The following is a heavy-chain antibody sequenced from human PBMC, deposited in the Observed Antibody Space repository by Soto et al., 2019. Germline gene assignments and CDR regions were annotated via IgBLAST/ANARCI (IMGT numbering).Heavy chain of an antibody. D-gene: IGHD6-19*01. Sequence: QVQLQESGPGLVKPSETLSLTCTVSGGSVSSGSYYWSWIRQPPGKGLEWIGNSSYSGSTNYNPSPHGRDTTPGDTSKNVFSLKLSSVTAADTAVYYCAGGIAGWYQGRAYGGMDVWGQGPTGTVSS. CDR3: AGGIAGWYQGRAYGGMDV. J-gene: IGHJ6*02. V-gene: IGHV4-61*01. CDR1: GGSVSSGSYY. CDR2: SSYSGST.